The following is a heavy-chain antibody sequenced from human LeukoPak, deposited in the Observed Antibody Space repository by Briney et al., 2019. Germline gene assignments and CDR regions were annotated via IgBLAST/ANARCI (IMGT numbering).Heavy chain of an antibody. D-gene: IGHD3-3*01. J-gene: IGHJ6*03. CDR2: IIPIFGTP. CDR1: GGISNNYA. CDR3: ARGVLDSSVFRFPQNDHHSYYIDV. V-gene: IGHV1-69*05. Sequence: ASVQVSCKGSGGISNNYAFSWMRQAPGQGLEWIGGIIPIFGTPVYAPKFRGRVTVTTDGSSITTYMELSGLTSADTAVYYCARGVLDSSVFRFPQNDHHSYYIDVWGKGTTVTVSS.